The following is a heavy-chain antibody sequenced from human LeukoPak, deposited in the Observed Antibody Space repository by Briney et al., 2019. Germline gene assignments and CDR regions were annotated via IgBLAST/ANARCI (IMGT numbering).Heavy chain of an antibody. CDR3: AREDSGGWYVFDY. CDR1: GFTVSSNY. Sequence: GGSLRLSCAASGFTVSSNYMSWVRQAPGKGLEWVSVIYSGGSTYYADSVKGRFTISRDNSKNTLYLQMNSLRAEDTAVYYCAREDSGGWYVFDYWGQGTLVTVSS. V-gene: IGHV3-53*01. J-gene: IGHJ4*02. D-gene: IGHD6-19*01. CDR2: IYSGGST.